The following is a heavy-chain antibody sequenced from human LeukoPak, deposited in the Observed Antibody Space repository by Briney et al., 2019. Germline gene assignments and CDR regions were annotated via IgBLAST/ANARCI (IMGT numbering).Heavy chain of an antibody. J-gene: IGHJ4*02. Sequence: ASVKVSCKASGYIFSSYGISWVRQAPGQGLEWMGWISGYNGRTNYAQKFQGRVTMTTDTSTSTAYMELSRLRSDDTAVYYCAISSTLISGWYVFDYWGQGTLVTVSS. D-gene: IGHD6-19*01. CDR2: ISGYNGRT. CDR1: GYIFSSYG. V-gene: IGHV1-18*01. CDR3: AISSTLISGWYVFDY.